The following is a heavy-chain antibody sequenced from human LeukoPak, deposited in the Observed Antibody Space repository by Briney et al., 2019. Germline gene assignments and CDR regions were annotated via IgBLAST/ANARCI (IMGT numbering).Heavy chain of an antibody. CDR1: GGSISSSSYY. D-gene: IGHD6-13*01. V-gene: IGHV4-39*07. Sequence: SETLSLTCTVSGGSISSSSYYWGWIRQPPGKGLEWIGSIYYSGSTYYNPSLKSRVTISVDTSKNQFSLKLSSVTAADTAVYYCARDLRSSSWSTYFDYWGQGTLVTVSS. J-gene: IGHJ4*02. CDR3: ARDLRSSSWSTYFDY. CDR2: IYYSGST.